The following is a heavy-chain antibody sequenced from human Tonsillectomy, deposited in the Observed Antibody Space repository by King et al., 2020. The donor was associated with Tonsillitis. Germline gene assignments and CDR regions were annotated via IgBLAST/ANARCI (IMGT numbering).Heavy chain of an antibody. J-gene: IGHJ6*02. CDR3: ARRDGALDYYYYGLDV. CDR2: ISYDGSNK. CDR1: GFTFSKYA. Sequence: VQLVESGGGVVQPGRSLRLSCVASGFTFSKYAIHWVRQAPGKGLEWVADISYDGSNKYYADSVKGRFTISRDNSKNTLYLQMNSLRTEDTAVYYRARRDGALDYYYYGLDVWGQGTTVTVSS. V-gene: IGHV3-30-3*01. D-gene: IGHD4-17*01.